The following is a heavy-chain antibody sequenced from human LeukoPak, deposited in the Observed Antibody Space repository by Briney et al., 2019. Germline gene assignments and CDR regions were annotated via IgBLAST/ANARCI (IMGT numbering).Heavy chain of an antibody. D-gene: IGHD4-23*01. V-gene: IGHV3-48*01. CDR3: AKYAPPTTVVTRFFDY. CDR1: GFTFSSYS. J-gene: IGHJ4*02. CDR2: ISSSSSSV. Sequence: GGSLRLSCAASGFTFSSYSMNWVRQAPGKGLEWISYISSSSSSVYYADSVKGRFTISRDNSKNTLYLQMNSLRVEDTAVYYCAKYAPPTTVVTRFFDYWGQGTLVTVSS.